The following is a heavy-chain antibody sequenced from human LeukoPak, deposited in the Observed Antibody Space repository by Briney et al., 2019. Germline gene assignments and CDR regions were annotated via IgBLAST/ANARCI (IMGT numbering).Heavy chain of an antibody. CDR2: MYPGDSDT. V-gene: IGHV5-51*01. J-gene: IGHJ4*02. CDR3: AASTYGSGSYVGFDS. Sequence: GESLKISCKASGYTFTNYWIGWVRQMPGKGLEWMGIMYPGDSDTRYSPSFQGQVIISADKSISTTYLRRSSLRASDSAMYYCAASTYGSGSYVGFDSWGQGTLVTVSS. CDR1: GYTFTNYW. D-gene: IGHD3-10*01.